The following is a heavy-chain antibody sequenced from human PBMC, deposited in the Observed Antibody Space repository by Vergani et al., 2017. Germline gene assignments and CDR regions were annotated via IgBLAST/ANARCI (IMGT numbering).Heavy chain of an antibody. D-gene: IGHD2-15*01. CDR3: AKDLSRYCSGGSCYSQNAFDI. CDR1: GFTFSSYG. Sequence: VQLVESGGGLVQPGGSLRLSCAASGFTFSSYGMHWVRQAPGKGLEWVAVISYDGSNKYYADSVKGRFTISRDNSKNTLYLQMNSLRAEDTAVYYCAKDLSRYCSGGSCYSQNAFDIWGQGTMVTVSS. CDR2: ISYDGSNK. V-gene: IGHV3-30*18. J-gene: IGHJ3*02.